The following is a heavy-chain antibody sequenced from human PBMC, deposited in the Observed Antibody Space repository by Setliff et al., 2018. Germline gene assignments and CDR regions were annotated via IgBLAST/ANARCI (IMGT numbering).Heavy chain of an antibody. CDR1: GGSISVYY. J-gene: IGHJ4*02. CDR3: ASYGSNY. Sequence: SETLSLTCTVSGGSISVYYWSWIRQPPGKGLEWIGYIYYSGSTNYNPSLKSRVTISVDTSKNQFSLKLSSVTAADTAVYYCASYGSNYWGQGTLVTVSS. CDR2: IYYSGST. D-gene: IGHD1-26*01. V-gene: IGHV4-59*01.